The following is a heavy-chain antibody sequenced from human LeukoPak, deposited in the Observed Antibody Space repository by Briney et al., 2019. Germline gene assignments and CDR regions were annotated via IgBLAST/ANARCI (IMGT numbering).Heavy chain of an antibody. Sequence: PSGTLSLTCAVYGGSFSDYYWNWIRQSTGKGLEWIGEINLRGSTTYNPSLKSRVTISLDTSKNQLSLTLNSVTAADTAVYYCATRSTVTPKYYYYYMDVWGKGTTVTVSS. CDR1: GGSFSDYY. J-gene: IGHJ6*03. CDR2: INLRGST. V-gene: IGHV4-34*01. CDR3: ATRSTVTPKYYYYYMDV. D-gene: IGHD4-17*01.